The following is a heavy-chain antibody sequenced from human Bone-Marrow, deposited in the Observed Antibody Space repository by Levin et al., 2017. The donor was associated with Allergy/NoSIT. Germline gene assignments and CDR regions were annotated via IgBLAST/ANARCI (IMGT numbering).Heavy chain of an antibody. CDR2: ISTFNGNT. Sequence: RASVKVSCKASGYTFSSHGISWVRQAPGQGLEWMGWISTFNGNTKYAQKWQGRVTMTTDTSTNTAYMELRSLRADDTAVYYCARDLVTDYYFYYGMDVWGQGTTVTVSS. V-gene: IGHV1-18*01. CDR1: GYTFSSHG. J-gene: IGHJ6*02. D-gene: IGHD2/OR15-2a*01. CDR3: ARDLVTDYYFYYGMDV.